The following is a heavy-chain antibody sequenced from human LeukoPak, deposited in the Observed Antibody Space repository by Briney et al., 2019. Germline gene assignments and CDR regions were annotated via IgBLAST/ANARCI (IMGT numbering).Heavy chain of an antibody. V-gene: IGHV3-7*01. CDR3: ARALSHCLDY. J-gene: IGHJ4*02. D-gene: IGHD3-16*01. Sequence: PGGSLRLSCAASGFTSSSYWMSWVRQAPGKGLEWVANIKHDGSEKYYVDSVKGRFSISRDNAKKSLYLQMNSLRVEDTAVYYCARALSHCLDYWGQGTLVTVSS. CDR1: GFTSSSYW. CDR2: IKHDGSEK.